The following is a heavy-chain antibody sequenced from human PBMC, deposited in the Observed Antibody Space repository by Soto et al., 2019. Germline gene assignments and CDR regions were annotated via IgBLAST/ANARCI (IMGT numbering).Heavy chain of an antibody. V-gene: IGHV1-69*01. CDR3: ARGGVDVVATSAFDY. D-gene: IGHD5-12*01. J-gene: IGHJ4*02. Sequence: QVQRVQSGAEVKKPGSSVKVSCKASGGTFNNYAISWVRQAPGQGLEWMGGIIPIIGTADYAHKCQGRLAISADESTGTTFMELSSLRSEDTALYYCARGGVDVVATSAFDYWGQGTLVTVSS. CDR2: IIPIIGTA. CDR1: GGTFNNYA.